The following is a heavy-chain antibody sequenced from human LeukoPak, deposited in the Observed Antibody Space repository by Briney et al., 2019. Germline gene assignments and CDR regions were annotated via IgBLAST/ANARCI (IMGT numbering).Heavy chain of an antibody. CDR2: ISAYNGNT. CDR3: ATGPIAAAEKLLRDAFDI. J-gene: IGHJ3*02. V-gene: IGHV1-18*01. CDR1: GYTFTSYG. D-gene: IGHD6-13*01. Sequence: GASVKVSCKASGYTFTSYGISWVRQAPGQGLEWMGWISAYNGNTNYAQKLQGRVTMTEDTSTDTAYMELSSLRSEDTAVYYCATGPIAAAEKLLRDAFDIWGQGTMVTVSS.